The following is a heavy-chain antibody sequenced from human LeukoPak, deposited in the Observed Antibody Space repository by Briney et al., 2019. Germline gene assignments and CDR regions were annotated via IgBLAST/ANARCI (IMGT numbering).Heavy chain of an antibody. CDR3: AKIAPWGAVTTTDGFDY. J-gene: IGHJ4*02. CDR2: ISDSGGAT. V-gene: IGHV3-23*01. D-gene: IGHD4-17*01. CDR1: GFSFRNYA. Sequence: PGGSLRLSCAASGFSFRNYAMSWVRQAPGKGLEWVSSISDSGGATYYAVSVKGRFTISRDNSRNTLYLQLNSLGADDTAVYYCAKIAPWGAVTTTDGFDYWGQGTLVTVSS.